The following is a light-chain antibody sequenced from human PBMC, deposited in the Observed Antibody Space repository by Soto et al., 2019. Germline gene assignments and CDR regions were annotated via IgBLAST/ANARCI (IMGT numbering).Light chain of an antibody. Sequence: EIVLTQSPGALSLSPGESATLSCRASQSVNSYFFSWYQQRPGQPPSLLIYNTFFRAPGVPDRFSGSGSGTDFALSISRLEPEDFAVYFCQQYGSSPLTFGGGTRVEIK. J-gene: IGKJ4*01. V-gene: IGKV3-20*01. CDR1: QSVNSYF. CDR3: QQYGSSPLT. CDR2: NTF.